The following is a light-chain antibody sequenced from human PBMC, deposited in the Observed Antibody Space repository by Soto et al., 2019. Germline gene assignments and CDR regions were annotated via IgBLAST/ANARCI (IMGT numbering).Light chain of an antibody. J-gene: IGKJ1*01. V-gene: IGKV3-11*01. CDR1: QSISSF. CDR2: DAS. CDR3: QSYGSSRT. Sequence: EVVLTQSPATLSLSPGERATLSCRASQSISSFLTWYQQKPGQAPRLLIYDASTRATGIPARFSGSGSGTDFTLSISRLEPEDFAVYYCQSYGSSRTFGHGTKVDIK.